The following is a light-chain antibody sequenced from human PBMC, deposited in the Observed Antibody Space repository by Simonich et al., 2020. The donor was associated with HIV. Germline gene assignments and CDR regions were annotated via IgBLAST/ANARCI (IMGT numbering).Light chain of an antibody. CDR1: SSYVGGYNY. CDR3: SSYTSSSTWV. J-gene: IGLJ3*02. V-gene: IGLV2-14*03. CDR2: VVT. Sequence: QSSLTQPASVSGSPGQSITISCTGTSSYVGGYNYVSWYQKHPGKAPKLIIYVVTKRPSGVSNRFSGSKSGITASLTISGLQAEDEADYYCSSYTSSSTWVFGGGTKLTVL.